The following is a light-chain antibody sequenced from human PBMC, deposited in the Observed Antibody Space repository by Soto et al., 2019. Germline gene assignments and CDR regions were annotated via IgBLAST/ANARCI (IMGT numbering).Light chain of an antibody. CDR2: KAS. CDR3: QQYNSYPWT. CDR1: QSISSR. V-gene: IGKV1-5*03. Sequence: DIQMTQSPSTLSASVGDRATITCRASQSISSRLAWYQQKPGKAPKPLIYKASSLESGVPSRFSGSGSGTEFTLTISSLQPDDFATYYCQQYNSYPWTFGQGTKVEIK. J-gene: IGKJ1*01.